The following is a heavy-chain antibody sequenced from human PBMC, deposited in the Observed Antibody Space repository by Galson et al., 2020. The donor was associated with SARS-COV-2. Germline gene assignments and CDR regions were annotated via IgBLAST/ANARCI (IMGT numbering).Heavy chain of an antibody. V-gene: IGHV4-31*03. CDR1: GGSISSGGYS. CDR2: IYYSGST. Sequence: SETLSLTCTVSGGSISSGGYSWSWTRQTPGKGLEWIGYIYYSGSTYYNPSLKSRVTISVDTSKNQFSLKLSSGTAADTAVYYCARAFEADGMDVWGQGTTVTVSS. J-gene: IGHJ6*02. CDR3: ARAFEADGMDV.